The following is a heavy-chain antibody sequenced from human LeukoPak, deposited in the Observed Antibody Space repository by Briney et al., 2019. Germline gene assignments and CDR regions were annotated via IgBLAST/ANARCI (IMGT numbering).Heavy chain of an antibody. D-gene: IGHD5-18*01. J-gene: IGHJ4*02. Sequence: GGSLRLSCSASGFTFSSYAMHWVRQAPGKGLEYVSAISSNGGSTYYADSVKGRFTISRDNSKNTLCLQMSSLRAEDTAVYYCEKDMGIQLWLLFDYWGQGTLVTVSS. CDR2: ISSNGGST. V-gene: IGHV3-64D*06. CDR3: EKDMGIQLWLLFDY. CDR1: GFTFSSYA.